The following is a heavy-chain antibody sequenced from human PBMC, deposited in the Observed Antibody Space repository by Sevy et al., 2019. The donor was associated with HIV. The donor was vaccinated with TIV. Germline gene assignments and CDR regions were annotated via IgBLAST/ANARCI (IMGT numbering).Heavy chain of an antibody. J-gene: IGHJ6*02. V-gene: IGHV3-7*01. Sequence: GGSLRLSCEASGFTFSSYWMNWVRQAPGMGLEWVANIKQDGSEKYYVDSVKGRFTISRDNAKNSLYLQMNSLRAEDTAVYYCAGDRGLMVHYFYGMDVWGQGTTVTVS. CDR1: GFTFSSYW. CDR3: AGDRGLMVHYFYGMDV. CDR2: IKQDGSEK. D-gene: IGHD3-10*01.